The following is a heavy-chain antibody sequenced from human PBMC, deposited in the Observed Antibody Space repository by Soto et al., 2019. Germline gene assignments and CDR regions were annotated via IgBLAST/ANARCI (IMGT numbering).Heavy chain of an antibody. D-gene: IGHD1-26*01. J-gene: IGHJ3*02. V-gene: IGHV3-23*01. CDR2: ISGSGGST. CDR1: GFTFSSYA. CDR3: AKDPYSGTARGVFAI. Sequence: GVSLRLSCSASGFTFSSYAMSWVRQAPGKGLEWVSAISGSGGSTYYADSVKGRFTISRDNSKNTLYLQMNSLRAEDTAVYYCAKDPYSGTARGVFAIWGQGTTVTV.